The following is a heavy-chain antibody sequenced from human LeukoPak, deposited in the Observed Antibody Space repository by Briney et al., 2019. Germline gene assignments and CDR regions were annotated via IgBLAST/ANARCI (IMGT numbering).Heavy chain of an antibody. CDR1: GFTFSNAW. Sequence: GGSLRLSCAASGFTFSNAWMSWVRQAPGKGLEWVGRIKSKTDGGITDYAAPVKGRFTISRDDSKNTLYLQMNSLKTEDTAVYYCTTGGTMTGYWGQGTLVTVSS. CDR2: IKSKTDGGIT. CDR3: TTGGTMTGY. D-gene: IGHD3-22*01. J-gene: IGHJ4*02. V-gene: IGHV3-15*01.